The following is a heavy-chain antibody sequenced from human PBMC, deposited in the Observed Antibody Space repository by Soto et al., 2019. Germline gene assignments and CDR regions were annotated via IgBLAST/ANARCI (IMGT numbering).Heavy chain of an antibody. CDR3: AKVGGRPRVSYYYYGMDV. CDR2: ISGSGGST. D-gene: IGHD3-3*01. CDR1: GFTFSSYA. Sequence: VESLRVSCAASGFTFSSYAMSWVRQAPGKGLEWVSAISGSGGSTYYADSVKGRFTISRDNSKNTLYLQMNSLRAEDTAVYYCAKVGGRPRVSYYYYGMDVWGQGTTVTVSS. J-gene: IGHJ6*02. V-gene: IGHV3-23*01.